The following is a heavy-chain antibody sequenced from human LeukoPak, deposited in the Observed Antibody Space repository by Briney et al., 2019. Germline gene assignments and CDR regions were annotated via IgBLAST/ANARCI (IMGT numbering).Heavy chain of an antibody. D-gene: IGHD2-2*01. V-gene: IGHV3-30*18. Sequence: GGSLRLSCVVSGFTFSTYGMHWVRQAPGKGLEWVAFISYDGVNKHYADSVKGRFTISRDNSKSTLYMQINSLRPEDTAVYYCAKDPRYCSSTHCSGAWGQGTLVTVSS. CDR1: GFTFSTYG. J-gene: IGHJ5*02. CDR2: ISYDGVNK. CDR3: AKDPRYCSSTHCSGA.